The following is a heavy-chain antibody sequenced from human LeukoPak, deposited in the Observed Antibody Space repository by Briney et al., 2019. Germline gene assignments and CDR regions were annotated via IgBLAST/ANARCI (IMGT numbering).Heavy chain of an antibody. CDR1: GGSISSGDYH. D-gene: IGHD3-22*01. J-gene: IGHJ4*02. Sequence: SSQTLSLTCTVSGGSISSGDYHWCWIRQPAGKGLEWIGRTYTSGSTSYNPSLKSRVTISVDTSKNQFSLRLSSVTAADAAVYYCASTGGIYYDSSGYPKPPLFDYWGQGTLVTVSS. CDR3: ASTGGIYYDSSGYPKPPLFDY. CDR2: TYTSGST. V-gene: IGHV4-61*02.